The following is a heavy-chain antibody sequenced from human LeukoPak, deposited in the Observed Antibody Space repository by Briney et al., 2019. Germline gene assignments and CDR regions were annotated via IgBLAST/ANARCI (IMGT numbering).Heavy chain of an antibody. D-gene: IGHD1-26*01. CDR3: ARGRLGIHSGSYYLFDY. V-gene: IGHV4-39*01. J-gene: IGHJ4*02. Sequence: SETLSLTCTVSGGSISSSSYYWGWIRQPPGKGLEWIGSIYYSGSTYYNPSLKSRVTISVDTSKNQFSLKLSSVTAADTAVYYCARGRLGIHSGSYYLFDYWGQGTLVTVSS. CDR1: GGSISSSSYY. CDR2: IYYSGST.